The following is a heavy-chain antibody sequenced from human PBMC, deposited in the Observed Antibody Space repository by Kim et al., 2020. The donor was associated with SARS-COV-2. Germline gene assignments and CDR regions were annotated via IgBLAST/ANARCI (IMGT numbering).Heavy chain of an antibody. D-gene: IGHD6-6*01. V-gene: IGHV3-33*08. Sequence: GGSLRLSCAASGFTFSDSGMHWVRQAPGKGLEWVAVIWCDGSNKYYADSAKGRFTISRDNAENTLYLQMNSLRVEDTAVYYCARDSSSAKYYFDYGAQGT. CDR1: GFTFSDSG. J-gene: IGHJ4*02. CDR2: IWCDGSNK. CDR3: ARDSSSAKYYFDY.